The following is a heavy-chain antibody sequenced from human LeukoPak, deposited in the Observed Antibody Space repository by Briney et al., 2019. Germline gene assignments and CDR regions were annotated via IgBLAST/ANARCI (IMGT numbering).Heavy chain of an antibody. J-gene: IGHJ6*02. CDR1: GSTFSSYA. CDR3: ASPSISYYYGSGSYYNDRTEYGMDV. D-gene: IGHD3-10*01. Sequence: ASVKVSCQASGSTFSSYAISWVRQAPGQGLEWMGRIIPILGIANYAQKFQGRVTITADKSTSTAYMELSSLRSEGTAVYYCASPSISYYYGSGSYYNDRTEYGMDVWGQGITVTVSS. V-gene: IGHV1-69*04. CDR2: IIPILGIA.